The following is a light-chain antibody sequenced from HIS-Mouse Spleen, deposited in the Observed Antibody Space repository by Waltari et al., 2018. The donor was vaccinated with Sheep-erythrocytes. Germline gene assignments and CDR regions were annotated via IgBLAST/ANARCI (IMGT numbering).Light chain of an antibody. Sequence: DIQITQSPSSLSPSVGDRVTITCQASQDISNYLNWYQQKPGKAPKLLIYDASNLETGVPSMFSGSGSGTDFTFTISSLQPEDIATYYCQQYDNLPLTFGGGTKVEIK. J-gene: IGKJ4*01. CDR1: QDISNY. V-gene: IGKV1-33*01. CDR2: DAS. CDR3: QQYDNLPLT.